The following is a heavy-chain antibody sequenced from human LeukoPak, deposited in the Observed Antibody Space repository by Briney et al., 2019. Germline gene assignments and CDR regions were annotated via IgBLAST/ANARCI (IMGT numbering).Heavy chain of an antibody. CDR2: IYHSGST. V-gene: IGHV4-4*02. CDR1: GGSISSSNW. D-gene: IGHD1-26*01. CDR3: ARRGGSYPHYWYFDL. J-gene: IGHJ2*01. Sequence: ETLSLTCAVSGGSISSSNWWSWVRQPPGKGLEWIGEIYHSGSTNYNPSLKSRVTISVDKSKNQFSLKLSSVTAADTAVYYCARRGGSYPHYWYFDLWGRGTLVTVSS.